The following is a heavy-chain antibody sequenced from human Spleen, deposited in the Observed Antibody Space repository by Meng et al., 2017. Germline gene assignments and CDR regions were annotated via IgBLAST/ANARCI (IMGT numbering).Heavy chain of an antibody. V-gene: IGHV1-2*06. CDR2: INPNSGGT. CDR3: ARDLDSSGWSDAFAI. CDR1: GYTFTGYY. J-gene: IGHJ3*02. D-gene: IGHD6-19*01. Sequence: SVKVSCKASGYTFTGYYMHWVRQAPGQGLEWMGRINPNSGGTNYAQKFQGRVTMTRDTSISTAYMELSTLRSDDTAVYYCARDLDSSGWSDAFAIWGQGTMVTVSS.